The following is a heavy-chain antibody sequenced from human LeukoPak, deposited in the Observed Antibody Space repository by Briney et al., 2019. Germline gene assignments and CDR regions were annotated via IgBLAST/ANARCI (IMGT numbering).Heavy chain of an antibody. V-gene: IGHV3-48*03. CDR1: GFTFSSYE. J-gene: IGHJ4*02. CDR2: ITTSGRTI. CDR3: ARGEDYGTNSFDY. D-gene: IGHD4-17*01. Sequence: GGSLRLSCAASGFTFSSYEMNWVRQAPGKGLEWVSYITTSGRTIYYADSAKGRFTISRDNAKNSPYLQMNSLRAEDTAVYYCARGEDYGTNSFDYWGQGTLVTVSS.